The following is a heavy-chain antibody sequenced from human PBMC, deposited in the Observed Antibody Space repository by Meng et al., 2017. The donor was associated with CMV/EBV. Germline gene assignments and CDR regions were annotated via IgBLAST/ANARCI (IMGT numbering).Heavy chain of an antibody. Sequence: GSLRLSCTVSGGPISSYFWTWIRQPPGKGLEWIGYVYYSGSTNYNPSLQSRVTISLDTSKNHFSLRLTSVTAADTAVYYCARNDYTGSGYYGMDVWGQGTTVTVSS. V-gene: IGHV4-59*01. D-gene: IGHD4-11*01. J-gene: IGHJ6*02. CDR3: ARNDYTGSGYYGMDV. CDR2: VYYSGST. CDR1: GGPISSYF.